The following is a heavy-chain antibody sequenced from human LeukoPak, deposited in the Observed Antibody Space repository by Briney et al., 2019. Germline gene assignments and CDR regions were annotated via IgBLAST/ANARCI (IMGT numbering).Heavy chain of an antibody. CDR2: IYHSGST. CDR1: GYSISSGYY. D-gene: IGHD6-13*01. V-gene: IGHV4-38-2*02. J-gene: IGHJ5*02. Sequence: PSETLSLTCTVSGYSISSGYYWGWIRQPPGKGLEWIGSIYHSGSTYYNPSLKSRVTISVDTSKNQFSLKLSSVTAADTAVYYYARGTIAAATNWFDPWGQGTLVTVSS. CDR3: ARGTIAAATNWFDP.